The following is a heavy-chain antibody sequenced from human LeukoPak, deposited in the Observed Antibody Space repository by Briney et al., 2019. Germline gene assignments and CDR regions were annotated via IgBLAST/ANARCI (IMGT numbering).Heavy chain of an antibody. Sequence: GGSLRLSCAASGFTFSDYYMSWIRQAPEKGLEWVSYISSSGSTIYYADSVKGRFTISRDNAKNSLYLQMNSLRAEDTAVYYCARGGPYDFWSGYYTAAFDIWGQGTMVTVSS. CDR2: ISSSGSTI. V-gene: IGHV3-11*04. J-gene: IGHJ3*02. CDR1: GFTFSDYY. CDR3: ARGGPYDFWSGYYTAAFDI. D-gene: IGHD3-3*01.